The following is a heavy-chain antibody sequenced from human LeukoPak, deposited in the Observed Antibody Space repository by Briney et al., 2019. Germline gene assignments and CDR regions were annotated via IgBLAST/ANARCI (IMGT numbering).Heavy chain of an antibody. D-gene: IGHD5/OR15-5a*01. Sequence: SETLSLTCSVSGGSLRTSSDYWAWVRQPPGKGLEWIGSISYSGPPNHTPSLQSRVTISIDTSKNQFFLKLSSVTAADTAVYYCARGDRVYDTPLHFDYWGQGTLVTVSS. CDR2: ISYSGPP. V-gene: IGHV4-39*07. J-gene: IGHJ4*02. CDR1: GGSLRTSSDY. CDR3: ARGDRVYDTPLHFDY.